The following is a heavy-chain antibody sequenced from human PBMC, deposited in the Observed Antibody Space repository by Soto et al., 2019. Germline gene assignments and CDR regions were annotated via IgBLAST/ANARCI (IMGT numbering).Heavy chain of an antibody. CDR1: GFTFSSYG. D-gene: IGHD6-13*01. CDR2: ISGSGGST. J-gene: IGHJ3*02. CDR3: AKDRGLYGSSWPDDAFDI. Sequence: GGSLRLACAASGFTFSSYGMHWVRQAPGKGLEWVSAISGSGGSTYYADSVKGRFTISRDNSKNTLYLQMNSLRAEDTAVYYCAKDRGLYGSSWPDDAFDIWGQGTMVTVSS. V-gene: IGHV3-23*01.